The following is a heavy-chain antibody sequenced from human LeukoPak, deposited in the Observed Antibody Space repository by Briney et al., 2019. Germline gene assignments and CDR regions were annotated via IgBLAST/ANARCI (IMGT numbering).Heavy chain of an antibody. CDR3: AKEGGLFDSSGYSES. Sequence: HTGGSLRLSCAASGFTVSNKYMSWVRQAPGTGLEWVSVISGSGGSTYYTDSVKGRFTISRDNSESTLYLQMNSLRAEDTAVYYCAKEGGLFDSSGYSESWGQGTLVSVSS. D-gene: IGHD3-22*01. CDR2: ISGSGGST. CDR1: GFTVSNKY. V-gene: IGHV3-23*01. J-gene: IGHJ5*02.